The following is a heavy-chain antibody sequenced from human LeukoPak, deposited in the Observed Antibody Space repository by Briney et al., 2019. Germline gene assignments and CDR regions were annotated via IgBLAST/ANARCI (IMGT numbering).Heavy chain of an antibody. D-gene: IGHD5-18*01. CDR1: GFTFSDYS. Sequence: PGGSLRLSCAASGFTFSDYSMNWVRQAPGTGLVWVSRINGDGSSISYADFVKGRFTISRDNAKNTLYLQMNSLRAEETAIYYCARGKGYSIDQWGQGTLVTVSS. J-gene: IGHJ5*02. CDR3: ARGKGYSIDQ. CDR2: INGDGSSI. V-gene: IGHV3-74*01.